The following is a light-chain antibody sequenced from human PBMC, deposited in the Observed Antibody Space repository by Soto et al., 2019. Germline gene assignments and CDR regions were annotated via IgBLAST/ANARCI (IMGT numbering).Light chain of an antibody. V-gene: IGKV4-1*01. Sequence: DIVMTQSPDSLAVSLGERATINCKSSQSVLYSSNDKNYLAWYQQKPGHPPKLLIYWASTREYGVPDRFSGSGFGTDFTLTISSLQAEDVAVYYCQQYFSSPLTFGGGTKVEIK. CDR2: WAS. J-gene: IGKJ4*01. CDR3: QQYFSSPLT. CDR1: QSVLYSSNDKNY.